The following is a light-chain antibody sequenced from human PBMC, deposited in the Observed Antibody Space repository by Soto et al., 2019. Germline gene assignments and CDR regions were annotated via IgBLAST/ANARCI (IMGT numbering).Light chain of an antibody. J-gene: IGLJ1*01. CDR3: GTWDSSLSAGV. V-gene: IGLV1-51*01. Sequence: QSVLTQPPSVSAAPGQKVTISCSGSSSNIGSNYVSWYQHLPGTAPKLLIYDNNKRPSEIPDRFSGSKSGPSATLGITGLQTGDEADYYCGTWDSSLSAGVFGTGTKVTVL. CDR1: SSNIGSNY. CDR2: DNN.